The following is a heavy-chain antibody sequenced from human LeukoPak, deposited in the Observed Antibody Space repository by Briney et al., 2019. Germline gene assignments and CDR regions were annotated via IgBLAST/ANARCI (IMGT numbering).Heavy chain of an antibody. CDR1: GFTFSSYS. CDR2: ISSSSSYI. D-gene: IGHD4-23*01. J-gene: IGHJ4*02. Sequence: PGGSLRLSCAASGFTFSSYSMNWVRQAPGKGLEWVSSISSSSSYIYYADSVKGRFTISRDNAKNSLYLQMNSLRAEDTAVYYCARATVVTEPNDYWGQGTLVTVSS. CDR3: ARATVVTEPNDY. V-gene: IGHV3-21*01.